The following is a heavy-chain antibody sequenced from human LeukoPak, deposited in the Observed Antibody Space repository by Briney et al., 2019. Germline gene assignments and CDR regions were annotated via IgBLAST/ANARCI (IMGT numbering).Heavy chain of an antibody. CDR3: ARWIQLWLRYFDY. D-gene: IGHD5-18*01. CDR2: IYYSGST. CDR1: GGSISSYY. V-gene: IGHV4-59*12. J-gene: IGHJ4*02. Sequence: SETLSLTCTVSGGSISSYYWSWIRQPPGKGLEWIGYIYYSGSTNYNPSLKSRVTISVDTSKNQFSLKLSSVTAADTAVYYCARWIQLWLRYFDYWGQGTLVTVSS.